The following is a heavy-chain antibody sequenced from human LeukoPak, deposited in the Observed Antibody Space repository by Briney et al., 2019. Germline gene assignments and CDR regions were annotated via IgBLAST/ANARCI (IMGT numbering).Heavy chain of an antibody. J-gene: IGHJ3*02. Sequence: SQTLSLTCAISGDSVSRNSVAWNWIRQSPSRGLEWLGRTYYRSKWYNDYAVSVRSRISINPDTSKNQFSLKLSSVTAADTAVYYCARVCAAQYRYSGSYGGPCVYGAFDIWGQGTMVTVSS. D-gene: IGHD1-26*01. V-gene: IGHV6-1*01. CDR3: ARVCAAQYRYSGSYGGPCVYGAFDI. CDR2: TYYRSKWYN. CDR1: GDSVSRNSVA.